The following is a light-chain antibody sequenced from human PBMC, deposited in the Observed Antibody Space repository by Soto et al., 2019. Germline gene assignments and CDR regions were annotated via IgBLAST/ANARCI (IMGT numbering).Light chain of an antibody. V-gene: IGLV2-14*03. J-gene: IGLJ1*01. CDR3: CSYTTTSTYV. Sequence: QSALTQPASVSAAPGHAITISCTGTSSDVGGYNYVSWYQQHPGKAPKLIIDDVNSRSSGVSHRFSASKSGNTTSLTISGLQAEDEADYYCCSYTTTSTYVFGSGTKVTVL. CDR2: DVN. CDR1: SSDVGGYNY.